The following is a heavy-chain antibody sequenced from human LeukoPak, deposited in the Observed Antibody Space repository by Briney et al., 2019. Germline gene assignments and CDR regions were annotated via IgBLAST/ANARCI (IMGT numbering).Heavy chain of an antibody. Sequence: GGSLRLSCAASGFTFSTYTIYWVRHPPGKRLEWVSIIGNNGGGIHYADSVKGRFTISRDNSKNTLYLQMNSLRAEDTAVYYCARNGYSSSWYFFDYWGQGTLVTVSS. V-gene: IGHV3-23*01. CDR3: ARNGYSSSWYFFDY. J-gene: IGHJ4*02. CDR1: GFTFSTYT. CDR2: IGNNGGGI. D-gene: IGHD6-13*01.